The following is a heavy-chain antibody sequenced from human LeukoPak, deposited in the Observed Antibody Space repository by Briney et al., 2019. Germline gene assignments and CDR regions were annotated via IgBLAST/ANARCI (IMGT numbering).Heavy chain of an antibody. V-gene: IGHV3-30*18. CDR2: ISYDGSNK. CDR3: AKLCSTSYYGSGSLIDY. D-gene: IGHD2-2*01. Sequence: GGSLRLSCAASGFTFSSYGMHWVRQAPGKGLEWVAGISYDGSNKYYADSVKGRFTISRDNSKNTLYLQMNRLRAEGTAVYYCAKLCSTSYYGSGSLIDYWGQGTLVTVSS. CDR1: GFTFSSYG. J-gene: IGHJ4*02.